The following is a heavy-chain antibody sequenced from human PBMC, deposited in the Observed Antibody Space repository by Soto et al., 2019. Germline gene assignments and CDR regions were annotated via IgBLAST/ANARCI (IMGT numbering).Heavy chain of an antibody. Sequence: PSETLSLTCTVSGGSISSSSYYWGWIRQPPGKGLEWIGSIYYSGSTYYNPSLKSRVTISVDTSKNQFSLKLSSVTAADTAVYYCARLPVVGAATGPGWFDPWGQGTLVTVSS. CDR2: IYYSGST. CDR1: GGSISSSSYY. V-gene: IGHV4-39*01. D-gene: IGHD2-15*01. J-gene: IGHJ5*02. CDR3: ARLPVVGAATGPGWFDP.